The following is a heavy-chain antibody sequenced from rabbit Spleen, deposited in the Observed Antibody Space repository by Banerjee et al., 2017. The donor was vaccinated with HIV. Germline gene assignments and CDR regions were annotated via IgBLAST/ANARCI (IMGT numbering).Heavy chain of an antibody. CDR2: IATGSGNT. D-gene: IGHD6-1*01. Sequence: QSLEESGGDLVQPEGSLTLTCTASGFSFSSNYYMCWVRQAPGKGLEWIACIATGSGNTYYATWAKGRFTISKTSSTTVTLQMTSLTAADTATYFCARDPRYATYADGGNFWGPGTLVTVS. J-gene: IGHJ4*01. V-gene: IGHV1S40*01. CDR3: ARDPRYATYADGGNF. CDR1: GFSFSSNYY.